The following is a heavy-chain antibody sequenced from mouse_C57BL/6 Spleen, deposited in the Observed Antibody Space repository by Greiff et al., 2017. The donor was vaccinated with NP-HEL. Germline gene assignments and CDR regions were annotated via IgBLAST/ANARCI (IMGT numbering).Heavy chain of an antibody. CDR2: IYPGDGDT. V-gene: IGHV1-80*01. CDR1: GYAFSSYW. J-gene: IGHJ4*01. D-gene: IGHD2-4*01. Sequence: QVQLQQSGAELVKPGASVKISCKASGYAFSSYWMNWVKQRPGKGLEWIGQIYPGDGDTNYNGKFKGKATLTADKSSRTAYMQLSSLTSEDSAVYFCARGAYNDYDGNGAMDYWGQGTSVTVSS. CDR3: ARGAYNDYDGNGAMDY.